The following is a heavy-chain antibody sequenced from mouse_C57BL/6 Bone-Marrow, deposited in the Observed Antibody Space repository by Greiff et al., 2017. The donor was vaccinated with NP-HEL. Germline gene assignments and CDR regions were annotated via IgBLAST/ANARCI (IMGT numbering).Heavy chain of an antibody. CDR2: IYPGSGST. J-gene: IGHJ3*01. D-gene: IGHD1-1*01. CDR1: GYTFTSYW. Sequence: QVQLQQPGAELVKPGASVKMSCKASGYTFTSYWITWVKQRPGQGLEWIGDIYPGSGSTNYNEKFKSKATLTVDKSSSTAYMQLSSLTSEDSAVYYCARNYGSSPFAYWGQGTLVTVSA. V-gene: IGHV1-55*01. CDR3: ARNYGSSPFAY.